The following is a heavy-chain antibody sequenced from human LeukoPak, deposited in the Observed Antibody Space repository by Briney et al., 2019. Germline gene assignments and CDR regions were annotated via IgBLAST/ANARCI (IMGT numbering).Heavy chain of an antibody. CDR3: ARCDIVATIFNY. Sequence: SETLSLTCTVSGGSISSGGYYWSWIRQHPGKGPEWIGYIYYSGSTYYNPSLKSRVTISVDTSKNQFSLKLSSVTAADTAVYYCARCDIVATIFNYWGQGTLVTVSS. V-gene: IGHV4-31*03. CDR2: IYYSGST. CDR1: GGSISSGGYY. D-gene: IGHD5-12*01. J-gene: IGHJ4*02.